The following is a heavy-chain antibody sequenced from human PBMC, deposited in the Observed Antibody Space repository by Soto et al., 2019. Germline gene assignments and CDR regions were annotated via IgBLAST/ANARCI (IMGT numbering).Heavy chain of an antibody. D-gene: IGHD3-22*01. J-gene: IGHJ4*02. Sequence: GGSLRLSCTASGFTFSSYGMHWVRQAPGKGLEWVAVIWYDGSKKYYGDSVNGRFTISRDNSKNTVYLQMNSLRAEDTAVFYCARDRDYYDTSGYYYYFDPWGQGTLVTVSS. V-gene: IGHV3-33*01. CDR1: GFTFSSYG. CDR3: ARDRDYYDTSGYYYYFDP. CDR2: IWYDGSKK.